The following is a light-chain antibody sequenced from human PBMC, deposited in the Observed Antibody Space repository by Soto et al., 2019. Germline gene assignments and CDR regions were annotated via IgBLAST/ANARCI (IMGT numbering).Light chain of an antibody. J-gene: IGKJ2*02. CDR1: QSLLYSNGYNY. CDR2: LTF. V-gene: IGKV2-28*01. CDR3: MQALQTPRT. Sequence: DIVMTQSPLSLPVTPGEPASISCRSSQSLLYSNGYNYLDWYLQKPGQSPQLLIYLTFNRSSGVPDRFSGSGSGTDFTLKISRVEAEDVGVYYCMQALQTPRTFGRGTKLEIK.